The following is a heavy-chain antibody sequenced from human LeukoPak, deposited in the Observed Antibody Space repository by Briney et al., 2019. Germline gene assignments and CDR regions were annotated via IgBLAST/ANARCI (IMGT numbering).Heavy chain of an antibody. D-gene: IGHD3-22*01. V-gene: IGHV1-46*01. Sequence: ASVKVSCKASGYTFTSYYMHWVRQAPGQGLEWMGIINPSGGSTSYAQKFQGRVTMTRDTSTSTVYMELSSLRSEDTAVYYCARDTHEVTANYYDNWYFDLWGRGTLVTVSS. CDR3: ARDTHEVTANYYDNWYFDL. CDR1: GYTFTSYY. J-gene: IGHJ2*01. CDR2: INPSGGST.